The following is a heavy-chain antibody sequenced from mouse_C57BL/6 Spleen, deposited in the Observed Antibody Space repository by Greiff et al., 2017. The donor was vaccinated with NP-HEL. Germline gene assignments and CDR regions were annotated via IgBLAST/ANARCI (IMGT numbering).Heavy chain of an antibody. D-gene: IGHD2-1*01. CDR3: TRAGNYYWYFDV. V-gene: IGHV6-6*01. CDR1: GFTFSDAW. CDR2: IRNKANNHAT. J-gene: IGHJ1*03. Sequence: EVKVEESGGGLVQPGGSMKLSCAASGFTFSDAWMDWVRQSPEKGLEWVAEIRNKANNHATYYAESVKGRFTISRDDSKSSVYLQMNSLRAEDTGIYYCTRAGNYYWYFDVWGTGTTVTVSS.